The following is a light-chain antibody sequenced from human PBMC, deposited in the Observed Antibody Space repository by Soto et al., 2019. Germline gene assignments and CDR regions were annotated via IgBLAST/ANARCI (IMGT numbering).Light chain of an antibody. J-gene: IGLJ2*01. Sequence: QSALTQPASVSGSPGQSITISCTGSISDVGGYNYVSWYQHHPGKAPKLIIYEVSNRPSGVSNRFSGSKSGNTDSLTISGLQAEDEADYYCSSYTTTTTRIFGGGTTLTVL. CDR1: ISDVGGYNY. V-gene: IGLV2-14*01. CDR2: EVS. CDR3: SSYTTTTTRI.